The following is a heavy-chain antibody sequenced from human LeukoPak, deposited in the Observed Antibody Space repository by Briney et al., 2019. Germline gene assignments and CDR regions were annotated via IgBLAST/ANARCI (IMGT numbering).Heavy chain of an antibody. Sequence: GGSLRLSCAASGLMLSSYGMHWVRQAPGKGLEWVAFIRYDGSNKYFADSVKGRFTISRDNSKNTLYLQMNSLRSEDTAVYYCAKDRAVAGTGYYDYYMDVWGKGTTVTVSS. CDR1: GLMLSSYG. V-gene: IGHV3-30*02. CDR2: IRYDGSNK. CDR3: AKDRAVAGTGYYDYYMDV. D-gene: IGHD6-19*01. J-gene: IGHJ6*03.